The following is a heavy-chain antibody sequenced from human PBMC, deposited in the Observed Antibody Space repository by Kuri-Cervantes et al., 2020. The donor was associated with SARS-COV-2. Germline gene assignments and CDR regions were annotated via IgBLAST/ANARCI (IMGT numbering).Heavy chain of an antibody. Sequence: ASVKVSCKASGYTFTGYYMHWVRQAPGQGLEWMGWISPNSGGTNYAQKFQGWVTMTRDTSTSTVYMELSRLRSDDTAVYYCARSPRFRRLAVISQAGAFDIWGQGTMVTVSS. V-gene: IGHV1-2*04. CDR2: ISPNSGGT. D-gene: IGHD3-22*01. CDR1: GYTFTGYY. CDR3: ARSPRFRRLAVISQAGAFDI. J-gene: IGHJ3*02.